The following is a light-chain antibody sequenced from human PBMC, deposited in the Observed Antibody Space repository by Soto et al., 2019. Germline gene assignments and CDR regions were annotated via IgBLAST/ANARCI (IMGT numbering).Light chain of an antibody. CDR2: DVS. CDR3: SSYTTSSTYV. V-gene: IGLV2-14*01. Sequence: QSALTQPASVSGYPGQSITISCTGASSDVDAYNYVAWCQQHPGKGPKLLIYDVSNRPSGFSSRFSGSKSGNTASLTISGLRAEDEADYFCSSYTTSSTYVFGTGTKLTVL. CDR1: SSDVDAYNY. J-gene: IGLJ1*01.